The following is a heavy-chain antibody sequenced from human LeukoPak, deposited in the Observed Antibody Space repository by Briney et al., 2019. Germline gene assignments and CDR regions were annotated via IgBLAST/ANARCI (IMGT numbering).Heavy chain of an antibody. Sequence: PGGSLRLSCAASGFTFSSYGMHWVRQAPGKGLEWVAFIRYDGSNKYYADSVKGRFTISRDNSKNTLYLQMNSLRAEDTAVYYCAKDGKYYYGSGSYHDYWGQGTLVTVSS. CDR3: AKDGKYYYGSGSYHDY. CDR1: GFTFSSYG. V-gene: IGHV3-30*02. J-gene: IGHJ4*02. D-gene: IGHD3-10*01. CDR2: IRYDGSNK.